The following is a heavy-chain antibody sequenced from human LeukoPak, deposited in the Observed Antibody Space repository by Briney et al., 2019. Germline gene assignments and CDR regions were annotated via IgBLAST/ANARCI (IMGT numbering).Heavy chain of an antibody. Sequence: GGSLRLSCTASDFSFTEYWMHWVRQAPGKGLAWVSHVNSGGGLTNYADSVKGRFTISRDNAKNTLYLQMNSLRADDTAIYFCAREEHRLAVDATSSLDMWGQGTLVTVSP. D-gene: IGHD6-19*01. CDR3: AREEHRLAVDATSSLDM. V-gene: IGHV3-74*01. CDR1: DFSFTEYW. J-gene: IGHJ3*02. CDR2: VNSGGGLT.